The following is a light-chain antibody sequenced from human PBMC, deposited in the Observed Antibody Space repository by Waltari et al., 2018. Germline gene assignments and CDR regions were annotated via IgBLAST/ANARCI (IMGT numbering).Light chain of an antibody. J-gene: IGKJ1*01. CDR3: QQYNNWPRT. Sequence: ETVMTQSPATLSVSPGERATLSCRASQSVSSNLAWYQQKPGQAPRLLIYGTSTRATGIPDRFSGSGFGTEFTLSIRRLQSEDFAVYYCQQYNNWPRTFGQGTKVEIK. V-gene: IGKV3-15*01. CDR2: GTS. CDR1: QSVSSN.